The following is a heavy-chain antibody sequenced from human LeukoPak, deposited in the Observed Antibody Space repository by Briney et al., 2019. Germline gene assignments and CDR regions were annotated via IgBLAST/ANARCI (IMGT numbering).Heavy chain of an antibody. CDR1: GFTFSSYA. J-gene: IGHJ4*02. CDR2: ISGSGGST. D-gene: IGHD4-17*01. V-gene: IGHV3-23*01. CDR3: AKYKYGMVTTFEAFDY. Sequence: GGSLRLSCAASGFTFSSYAMSWVRQAPGKGLEWVSAISGSGGSTYYADSVKGRFTISRDNSKNTLYLQMNSLRAEDTAVYYCAKYKYGMVTTFEAFDYWGQGTLVTVSS.